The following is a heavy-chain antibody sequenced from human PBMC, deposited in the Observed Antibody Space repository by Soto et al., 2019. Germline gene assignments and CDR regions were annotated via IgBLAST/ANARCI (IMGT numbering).Heavy chain of an antibody. J-gene: IGHJ4*02. Sequence: EVQLVESGGGLVKPGGSLRLSRAASGFTFTTYSMNWVRQAPGKGLEWVSSISSTTNYIYYGDSRKGRFTISRDNAKHSLYIETNSLTAEDTSVYYCAIGSEDLTSNFDYWGQGTLVTVSS. CDR3: AIGSEDLTSNFDY. CDR2: ISSTTNYI. CDR1: GFTFTTYS. V-gene: IGHV3-21*06.